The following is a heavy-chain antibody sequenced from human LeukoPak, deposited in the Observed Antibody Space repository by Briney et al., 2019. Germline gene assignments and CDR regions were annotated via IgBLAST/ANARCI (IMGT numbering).Heavy chain of an antibody. J-gene: IGHJ4*02. CDR1: GFTFSSYE. CDR3: ARESRRFGPPMPYYFDY. Sequence: GGSLRLSCAASGFTFSSYEMNWVRQAPGKGLEWVSSISSSSSYIYYADSVKGRFTISRDNAKNSLYLQMNSLRAEDTAVYYCARESRRFGPPMPYYFDYWGQGTLVTVSS. V-gene: IGHV3-21*01. D-gene: IGHD3-10*01. CDR2: ISSSSSYI.